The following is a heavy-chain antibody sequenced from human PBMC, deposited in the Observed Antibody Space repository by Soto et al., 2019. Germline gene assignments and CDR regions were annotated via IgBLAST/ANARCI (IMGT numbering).Heavy chain of an antibody. CDR2: ISSSSSTI. CDR1: GFTFSSYS. CDR3: ARAPRYFDWSSRWWFDP. Sequence: HPGGSLRLSCAASGFTFSSYSMNWVRQAPGKGLEWVSYISSSSSTIYYADSVKGRFTIPRDNAKNSLYLQMNSLRAEDTAVYYCARAPRYFDWSSRWWFDPWGQGTLVTVSS. V-gene: IGHV3-48*01. D-gene: IGHD3-9*01. J-gene: IGHJ5*02.